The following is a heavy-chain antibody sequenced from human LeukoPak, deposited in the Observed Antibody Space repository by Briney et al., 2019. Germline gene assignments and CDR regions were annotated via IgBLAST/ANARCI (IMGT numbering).Heavy chain of an antibody. CDR1: GFTVSSSY. Sequence: PGGSLRLSCAAPGFTVSSSYMSWVRQAPGKGLEWVSLIYSGGSTYYADSVKGRFTISRDNSKNTLYLQMNSLRAEDTAVYYCARGGFGFTMVFDYWGQGTLVTVSS. J-gene: IGHJ4*02. V-gene: IGHV3-53*01. CDR3: ARGGFGFTMVFDY. D-gene: IGHD3-10*01. CDR2: IYSGGST.